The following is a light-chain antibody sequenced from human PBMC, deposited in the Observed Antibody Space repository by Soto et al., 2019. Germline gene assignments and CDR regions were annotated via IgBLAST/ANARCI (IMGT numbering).Light chain of an antibody. CDR2: DND. CDR1: GSNIGGNS. CDR3: GTWESYLSVGV. V-gene: IGLV1-51*01. J-gene: IGLJ2*01. Sequence: QSVLTQPPSVSAAPGQTVTISCSGGGSNIGGNSVSWYHQVPGTAPKLLLYDNDSHPSGIPARLSCSKSGTTATLGITCLQTADEADYYCGTWESYLSVGVFGGGTQLTVL.